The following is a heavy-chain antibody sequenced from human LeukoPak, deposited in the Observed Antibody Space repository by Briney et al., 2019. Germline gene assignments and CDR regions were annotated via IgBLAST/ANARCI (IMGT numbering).Heavy chain of an antibody. D-gene: IGHD5-12*01. Sequence: ASVKVSCEASGGTFSSYAISWVRQAPGQGLEWMGGIIPIFGTANYAQKFQGRVTITADESTSTAYMELSSLRSEDTAVYYCARGRGVATIVVLNPPVYWGQGTLVTVSS. CDR1: GGTFSSYA. J-gene: IGHJ4*02. CDR3: ARGRGVATIVVLNPPVY. CDR2: IIPIFGTA. V-gene: IGHV1-69*01.